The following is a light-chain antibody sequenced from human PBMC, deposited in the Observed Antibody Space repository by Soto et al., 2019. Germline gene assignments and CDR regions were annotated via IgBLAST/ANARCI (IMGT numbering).Light chain of an antibody. CDR3: QQYKSWPPIT. CDR1: QSVSSN. V-gene: IGKV3-15*01. Sequence: EIVMTQSPATLSVSPGGRATLSCRASQSVSSNLAWYQQKPGQAPRLLIYGASTSATAIPARFSGSGSGTEFILTVSSLQSADFAVYYCQQYKSWPPITFGQGTRLEIK. CDR2: GAS. J-gene: IGKJ5*01.